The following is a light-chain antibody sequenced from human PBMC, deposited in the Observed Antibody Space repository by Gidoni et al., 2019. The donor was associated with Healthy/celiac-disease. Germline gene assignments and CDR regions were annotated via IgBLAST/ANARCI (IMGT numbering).Light chain of an antibody. Sequence: EIVLTQSPTTLSVSPGERVTLSCRASQSVANDLAWYQQKPGQFPRLLIYGAATRATGIPARFTGSGSGTDFTLTISSLQSEDYAVFYCQQYNNWLTFGGGTKVEIK. CDR3: QQYNNWLT. CDR1: QSVAND. J-gene: IGKJ4*01. V-gene: IGKV3-15*01. CDR2: GAA.